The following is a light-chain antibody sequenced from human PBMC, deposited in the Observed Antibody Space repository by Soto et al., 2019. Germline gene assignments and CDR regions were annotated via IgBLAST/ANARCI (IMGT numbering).Light chain of an antibody. CDR2: WAS. V-gene: IGKV4-1*01. CDR1: QSLLWSPNNKNY. Sequence: DVVMTQSPDSLAVSXGERATIKCKSGQSLLWSPNNKNYLAWYQQKPGQPPKLLISWASTRESGVXXXXXXXXXXXXXXXXISSLQAEDVAVYYCQQYHRIPETFGQGTRLEXK. CDR3: QQYHRIPET. J-gene: IGKJ2*01.